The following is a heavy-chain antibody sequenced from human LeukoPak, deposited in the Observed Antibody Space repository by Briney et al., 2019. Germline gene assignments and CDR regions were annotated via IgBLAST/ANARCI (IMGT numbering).Heavy chain of an antibody. CDR1: GFTFTSYT. J-gene: IGHJ4*02. D-gene: IGHD4-23*01. V-gene: IGHV3-21*01. CDR2: ISSSSSYI. CDR3: AREISRWYFDY. Sequence: GGSLRLSCAASGFTFTSYTMNWVRQAPGKGLEWVSSISSSSSYIYYADSVKGRFTISRDNSKNTLYLQMNSLRAEDTAVYYCAREISRWYFDYWGQGTLVTVSS.